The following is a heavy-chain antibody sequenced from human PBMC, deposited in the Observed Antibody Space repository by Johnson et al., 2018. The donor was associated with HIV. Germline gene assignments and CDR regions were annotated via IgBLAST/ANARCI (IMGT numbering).Heavy chain of an antibody. J-gene: IGHJ3*02. CDR2: MSTSGSTK. V-gene: IGHV3-11*04. Sequence: QVYLVESGGGLVTPGGSLRLSCAASGFTFSDFFMSWIRQAPGKGLEWVAYMSTSGSTKFYADSVKGRFTISRDNAKNSLYLQMKSLRAEDTAVYYCARLRAEAQFDAFDIWGQGTMVTVSS. D-gene: IGHD5-24*01. CDR3: ARLRAEAQFDAFDI. CDR1: GFTFSDFF.